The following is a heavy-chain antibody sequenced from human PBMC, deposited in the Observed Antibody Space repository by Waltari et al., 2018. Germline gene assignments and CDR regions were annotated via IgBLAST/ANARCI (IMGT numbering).Heavy chain of an antibody. Sequence: QVQLVQSGAEVKKPGSSVQVSCKASGGTFSSYAISWGRQDPGQGLEWMGRRIPILSRANDAQKFQGRVTITADKSTSTAYMELSSLRSEDTAVYYCARGPKGRFDYWGQGTLVTVSS. CDR3: ARGPKGRFDY. V-gene: IGHV1-69*04. D-gene: IGHD1-26*01. CDR2: RIPILSRA. CDR1: GGTFSSYA. J-gene: IGHJ4*02.